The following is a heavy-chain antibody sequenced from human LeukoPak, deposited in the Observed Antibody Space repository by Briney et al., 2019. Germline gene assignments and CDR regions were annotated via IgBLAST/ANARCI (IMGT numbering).Heavy chain of an antibody. Sequence: SQTLSLTCTVSGGSISSGGYYWSWIRQHPGKGLEWIGYIYYSGSTCYNPSLKSRVTISVDTSKNQFSLKLSSVTAADTAVYYCARDHMVRQPLWGQGTLVTVSS. CDR2: IYYSGST. J-gene: IGHJ4*02. CDR1: GGSISSGGYY. D-gene: IGHD3-10*01. V-gene: IGHV4-31*03. CDR3: ARDHMVRQPL.